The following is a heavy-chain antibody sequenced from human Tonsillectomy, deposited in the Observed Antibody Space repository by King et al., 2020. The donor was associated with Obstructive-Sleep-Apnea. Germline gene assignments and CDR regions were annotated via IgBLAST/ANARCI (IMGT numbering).Heavy chain of an antibody. CDR3: ARDHRTYGDWGYAFDI. CDR1: GGSISSNSYH. D-gene: IGHD4-17*01. V-gene: IGHV4-39*07. J-gene: IGHJ3*02. Sequence: QLQESGPRLVKPSETLSLICTVSGGSISSNSYHWGWIRQSPGKWPEWIGSIYYNGSPDHNPSLKSRVTISVDTSKNQFSLMLSSVTAADTAVYYCARDHRTYGDWGYAFDIWGQGTMVTVSS. CDR2: IYYNGSP.